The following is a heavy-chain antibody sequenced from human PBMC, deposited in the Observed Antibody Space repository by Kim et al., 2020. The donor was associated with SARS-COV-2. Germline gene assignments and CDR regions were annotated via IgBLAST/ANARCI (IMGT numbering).Heavy chain of an antibody. V-gene: IGHV3-30-3*01. Sequence: GGSLRLSCAASGFTFSSYAMHWVRQAPGKGLEWVAVMSYDGSNKYYADSVKGRFTISRDNSKNTLYLQMNSLRAEDTAVYYCARAHSSGWYGGMDVWGQGTTVTVSS. D-gene: IGHD6-19*01. CDR2: MSYDGSNK. CDR3: ARAHSSGWYGGMDV. CDR1: GFTFSSYA. J-gene: IGHJ6*02.